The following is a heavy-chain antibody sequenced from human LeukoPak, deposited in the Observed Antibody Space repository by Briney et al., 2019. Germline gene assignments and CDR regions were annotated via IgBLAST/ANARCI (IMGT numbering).Heavy chain of an antibody. V-gene: IGHV3-23*01. J-gene: IGHJ4*02. D-gene: IGHD3-10*01. CDR1: RFTFSSNA. CDR2: ITANGGRT. Sequence: PGGSLRLSCAASRFTFSSNAMTWVRQAPGKGLEWVSVITANGGRTYYADSVKGRFTISRDNSKNTLSLQMNSLRADDTAVYYCAKDGAAPGSGGDYFDYWGQGTLVTVSS. CDR3: AKDGAAPGSGGDYFDY.